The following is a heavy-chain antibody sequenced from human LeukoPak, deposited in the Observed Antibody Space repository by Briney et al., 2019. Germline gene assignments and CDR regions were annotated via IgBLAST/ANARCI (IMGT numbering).Heavy chain of an antibody. CDR3: AVGVLWFGELFDY. J-gene: IGHJ4*02. CDR2: IYTSGST. Sequence: SETLSLTCSVSGGSISSYYWSWIRRPAGKGLEWIGRIYTSGSTNYNPSLKSRVTMSVDTSKNQFSLKLSSVTAADTAVYYCAVGVLWFGELFDYWGQGTLVTVSS. CDR1: GGSISSYY. V-gene: IGHV4-4*07. D-gene: IGHD3-10*01.